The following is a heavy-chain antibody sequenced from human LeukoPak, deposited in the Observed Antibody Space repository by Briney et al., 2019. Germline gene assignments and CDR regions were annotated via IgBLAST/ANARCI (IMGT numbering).Heavy chain of an antibody. Sequence: ASVKVSCKASGYTFTGYYMHWVRQAPGQGLEWMGWINPNSGGTNYAQKFQGRVTMTRDTSISTAYMELSRLRSDDTAVYYCARDIVVVVAATGADTSYNWFDPWGQGTLVTVSS. CDR3: ARDIVVVVAATGADTSYNWFDP. V-gene: IGHV1-2*02. D-gene: IGHD2-15*01. CDR2: INPNSGGT. CDR1: GYTFTGYY. J-gene: IGHJ5*02.